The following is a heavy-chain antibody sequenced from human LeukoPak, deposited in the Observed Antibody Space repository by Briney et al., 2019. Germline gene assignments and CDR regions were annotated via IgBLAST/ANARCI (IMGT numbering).Heavy chain of an antibody. D-gene: IGHD2-15*01. CDR2: INHSGST. J-gene: IGHJ4*02. Sequence: SETLSLTCAVYGGSFSGYYWSWIRQPPGKGLEWIGEINHSGSTNYNPSLKSRVTISVDTSKNQFSLKLSSVTAADTAVYSCARGKSSYFNFDYWGQGTLVTVSS. V-gene: IGHV4-34*01. CDR1: GGSFSGYY. CDR3: ARGKSSYFNFDY.